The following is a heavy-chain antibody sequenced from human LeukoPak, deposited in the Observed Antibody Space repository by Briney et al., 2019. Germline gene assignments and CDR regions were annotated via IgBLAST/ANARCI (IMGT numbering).Heavy chain of an antibody. D-gene: IGHD4-17*01. CDR3: ARDQQDDYGDYEPIDY. CDR2: ISAYNGNT. Sequence: ASVKVSFKSSGYTFTSYGISWVRQAPGQGLEWMGWISAYNGNTNYAQKLQGRVTMTTDTSTSTAYMELRSLRSDDTAVYYCARDQQDDYGDYEPIDYWGQGTLVTVSS. J-gene: IGHJ4*02. CDR1: GYTFTSYG. V-gene: IGHV1-18*01.